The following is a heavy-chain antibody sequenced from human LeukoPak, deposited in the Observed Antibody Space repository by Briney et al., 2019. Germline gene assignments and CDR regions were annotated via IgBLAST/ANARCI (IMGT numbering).Heavy chain of an antibody. V-gene: IGHV3-64D*09. CDR2: ISSSGSIT. CDR1: GFTFRNFA. Sequence: RGSLRLSCSASGFTFRNFAMHWVRQAPGKGLEYVSSISSSGSITYYADSVKGRFTISRDNYKNTLHLQMSSLRPEDTAVYYCVKDRWVDYWGQGTLVTVPS. CDR3: VKDRWVDY. J-gene: IGHJ4*02. D-gene: IGHD4-23*01.